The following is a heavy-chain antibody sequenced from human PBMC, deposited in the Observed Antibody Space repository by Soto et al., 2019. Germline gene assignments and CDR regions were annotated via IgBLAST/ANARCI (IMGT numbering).Heavy chain of an antibody. V-gene: IGHV3-21*01. Sequence: GGSLRLSCAASGFTFSSCSMNWVRQAPGKGLEWVSSISSSSSYIYYADSVKGRFTISRDNAKNSLYLQMNSLRAEDTAVYYCARDPLRFLEWLPGRLTESGGYYYGMDVWGQGTTVTVSS. CDR2: ISSSSSYI. CDR3: ARDPLRFLEWLPGRLTESGGYYYGMDV. D-gene: IGHD3-3*01. CDR1: GFTFSSCS. J-gene: IGHJ6*02.